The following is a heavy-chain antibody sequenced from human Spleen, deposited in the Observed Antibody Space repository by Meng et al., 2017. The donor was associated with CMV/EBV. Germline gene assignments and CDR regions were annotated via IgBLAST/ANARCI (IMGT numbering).Heavy chain of an antibody. Sequence: GYTLTSYYMRWVRQAPGQGLEWMGWINPNSGGTNYAQKFQGRITMTRDTSISTAYMELSRLRSDDTAVYYCARVWSLAARVYYFDYWGQGTLVTVSS. CDR3: ARVWSLAARVYYFDY. CDR2: INPNSGGT. D-gene: IGHD6-6*01. V-gene: IGHV1-2*02. CDR1: GYTLTSYY. J-gene: IGHJ4*02.